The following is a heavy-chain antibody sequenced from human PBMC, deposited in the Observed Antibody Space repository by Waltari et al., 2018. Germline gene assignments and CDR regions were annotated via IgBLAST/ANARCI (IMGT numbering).Heavy chain of an antibody. CDR3: ARGQNSRGHGAFDI. Sequence: QVQLQESGPGLVKPSETLSLTCTVSGGSISSYYWSWIRPPAGKGLEWIGRIYTSGSTNYNPSLKSRVTMSVDTSKNQFSLKLSSVTAADTAVYYCARGQNSRGHGAFDIWGQGTMVTVSS. CDR1: GGSISSYY. J-gene: IGHJ3*02. CDR2: IYTSGST. V-gene: IGHV4-4*07.